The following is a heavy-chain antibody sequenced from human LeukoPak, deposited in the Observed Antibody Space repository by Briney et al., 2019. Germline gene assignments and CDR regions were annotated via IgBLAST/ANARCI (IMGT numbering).Heavy chain of an antibody. CDR1: GFTFRSYS. Sequence: GGSLRLSCAGSGFTFRSYSMNWVRQAPGKGLEWVSSISSSSSYIYYADSVKGRFTISRDNAKNSLYLQMNSLRAEDTAVYYCARDFYSSGWYYGMDVWGQGTTVTVSS. V-gene: IGHV3-21*01. J-gene: IGHJ6*02. D-gene: IGHD6-19*01. CDR2: ISSSSSYI. CDR3: ARDFYSSGWYYGMDV.